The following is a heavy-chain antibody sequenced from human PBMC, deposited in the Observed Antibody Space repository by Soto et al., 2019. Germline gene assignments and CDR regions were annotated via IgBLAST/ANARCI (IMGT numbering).Heavy chain of an antibody. CDR1: GGTFSSYA. D-gene: IGHD2-15*01. V-gene: IGHV1-69*01. CDR3: ARRCGGSCSRWDWFDP. Sequence: APVEVSCEASGGTFSSYAIRWVRQAPGQGLEWMGGIIPIFGTANYAQKFQGRVTITADESTSTAYMELSSLRSEDTAVYYCARRCGGSCSRWDWFDPWGQGTLVTVSS. J-gene: IGHJ5*02. CDR2: IIPIFGTA.